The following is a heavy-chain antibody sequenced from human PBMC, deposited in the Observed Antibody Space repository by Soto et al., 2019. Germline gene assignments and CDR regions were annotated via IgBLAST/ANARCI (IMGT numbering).Heavy chain of an antibody. Sequence: QVQLVESGGGLVKPGGSLRLSCAASGFIFSDYYRRWIRQAPGKGLEWASYISSSGSTTYYADSVKGRFTISRDNAKNSMYLQMNSLRAEDSAVYYCARGEGKYNYGYCIDYWGQGNLVTVSS. V-gene: IGHV3-11*01. CDR3: ARGEGKYNYGYCIDY. CDR2: ISSSGSTT. CDR1: GFIFSDYY. J-gene: IGHJ4*02. D-gene: IGHD5-18*01.